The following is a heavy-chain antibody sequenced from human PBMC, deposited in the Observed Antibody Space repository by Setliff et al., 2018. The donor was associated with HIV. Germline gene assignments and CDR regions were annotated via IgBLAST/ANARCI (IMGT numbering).Heavy chain of an antibody. CDR3: AKAPGYSSGPTDY. V-gene: IGHV3-9*03. CDR2: ISWNSGSI. J-gene: IGHJ4*02. CDR1: GFTFDDYA. Sequence: SLRLSCAASGFTFDDYAMHWVRQAPGKGLEWVSGISWNSGSIGYADSVKGRFTISRDNAKNSLYLQMNSLRAEDMALYYCAKAPGYSSGPTDYWGQGTLVTVS. D-gene: IGHD6-19*01.